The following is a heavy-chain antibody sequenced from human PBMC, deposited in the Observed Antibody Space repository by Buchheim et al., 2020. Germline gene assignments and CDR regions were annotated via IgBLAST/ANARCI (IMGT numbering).Heavy chain of an antibody. CDR2: INPNSGGT. CDR3: ARESYDFWSGYRLETNRGYGMDV. J-gene: IGHJ6*02. Sequence: QVQLVQSGAEVKKPGASVKVSCKASGYTFTGYYMHWVRQAPGQGLEWMGWINPNSGGTNYAQKFQGWVTMTRDTSISTAYMELSRLRSDDTAVYYCARESYDFWSGYRLETNRGYGMDVWGQGTT. V-gene: IGHV1-2*04. CDR1: GYTFTGYY. D-gene: IGHD3-3*01.